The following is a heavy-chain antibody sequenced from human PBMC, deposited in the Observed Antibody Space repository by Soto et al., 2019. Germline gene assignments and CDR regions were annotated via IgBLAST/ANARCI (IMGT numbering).Heavy chain of an antibody. V-gene: IGHV3-9*01. J-gene: IGHJ6*03. Sequence: GGSLRLSCAASGFTFDDYAMHWVRQAPGKGLEWVSGISWNSGSIGYADSVKGRFTISRDNAKNSLYLQMNSLRAEDTALYYCAKESRYYYMDVWGKGTTVTVSS. CDR1: GFTFDDYA. CDR3: AKESRYYYMDV. CDR2: ISWNSGSI.